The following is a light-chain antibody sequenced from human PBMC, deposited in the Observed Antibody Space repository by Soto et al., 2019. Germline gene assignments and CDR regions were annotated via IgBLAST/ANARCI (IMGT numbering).Light chain of an antibody. Sequence: QSVLTQPASVSGSPGQSSTISCTGTSSDVGAYNYVSWYEHHSGKVPKLLMYEVTNRPSGVSDRFSGSKSGNTASMTISGLQAEDEADYYCSSKRDSSAIFVFGTGTKVTVL. J-gene: IGLJ1*01. CDR2: EVT. CDR3: SSKRDSSAIFV. V-gene: IGLV2-14*01. CDR1: SSDVGAYNY.